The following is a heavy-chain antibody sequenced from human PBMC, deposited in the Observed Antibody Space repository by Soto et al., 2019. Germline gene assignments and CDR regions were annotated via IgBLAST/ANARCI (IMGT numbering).Heavy chain of an antibody. V-gene: IGHV3-48*01. CDR1: GFTFSSYS. J-gene: IGHJ5*02. D-gene: IGHD2-8*01. CDR2: ISSSSSTI. CDR3: ARALLGYCTNGVCYHWFDP. Sequence: PGGSLRLSCAASGFTFSSYSMNWVRQAPGKGLEWVSYISSSSSTIYYADSVKGRFTISRDNAKNSLYLQMNSLRAEDTAVYYCARALLGYCTNGVCYHWFDPWGQGTLVTVSS.